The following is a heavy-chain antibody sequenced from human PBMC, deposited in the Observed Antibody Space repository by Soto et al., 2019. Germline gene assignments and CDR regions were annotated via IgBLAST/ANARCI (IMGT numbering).Heavy chain of an antibody. CDR3: ARRIAAAGTDYYYYGMDV. Sequence: GESLKISCKGSGYSFTSYWIGWVRQMPGKVLEWMGIIYPGDSDTRYSPSFQGQVTISADKSISTAYLQWSSLKASDTAMYYCARRIAAAGTDYYYYGMDVWGQGTTVTVSS. D-gene: IGHD6-13*01. CDR1: GYSFTSYW. CDR2: IYPGDSDT. J-gene: IGHJ6*02. V-gene: IGHV5-51*01.